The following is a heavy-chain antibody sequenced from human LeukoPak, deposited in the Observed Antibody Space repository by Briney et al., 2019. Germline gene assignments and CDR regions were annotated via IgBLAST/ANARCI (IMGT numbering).Heavy chain of an antibody. J-gene: IGHJ6*03. CDR1: GGSISSSSYY. CDR2: IYYSGNT. Sequence: SETLSLTCTVSGGSISSSSYYWGWIRQPPVKGLEWIGNIYYSGNTYYNSSLKSRVTISVDTSKNQFSLKLSSVTAADTAVYYCARGRVDRQQLDPYYYYYMDVWGKGTTVTISS. CDR3: ARGRVDRQQLDPYYYYYMDV. D-gene: IGHD6-13*01. V-gene: IGHV4-39*07.